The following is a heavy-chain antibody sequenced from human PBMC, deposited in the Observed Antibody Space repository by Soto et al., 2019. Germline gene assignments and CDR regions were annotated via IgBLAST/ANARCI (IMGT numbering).Heavy chain of an antibody. CDR3: ARDSVGGQQLVLDY. CDR2: IWYDGSNK. V-gene: IGHV3-33*01. Sequence: QVQLVESGGGVVQPGRSLRLSCAASGFTFSSYGMHWVRQAPGKGLEWVAAIWYDGSNKYYADSVKGRFTISRDNSKNTLYLQMNSLRAEDTAVYYCARDSVGGQQLVLDYWGQGTLVTVSS. CDR1: GFTFSSYG. J-gene: IGHJ4*02. D-gene: IGHD6-13*01.